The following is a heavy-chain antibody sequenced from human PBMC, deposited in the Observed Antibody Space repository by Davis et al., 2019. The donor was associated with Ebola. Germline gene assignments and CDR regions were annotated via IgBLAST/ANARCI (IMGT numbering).Heavy chain of an antibody. D-gene: IGHD2-21*01. CDR1: GYSFTSYW. CDR3: ARHAHCSGDTSSPAGFDC. Sequence: GESLKISCKGSGYSFTSYWIGWVRQMPGKGLEWVGLIFPADSDTRYSPSFQGRVTMSSDKSISTAYLQWSSLKASDSAMYYCARHAHCSGDTSSPAGFDCWGQGTLVTVSS. V-gene: IGHV5-51*01. CDR2: IFPADSDT. J-gene: IGHJ4*02.